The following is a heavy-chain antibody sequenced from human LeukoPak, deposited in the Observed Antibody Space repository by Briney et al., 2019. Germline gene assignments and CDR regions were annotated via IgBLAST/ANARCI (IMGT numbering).Heavy chain of an antibody. CDR2: IYYSGST. CDR1: GGSISSYY. J-gene: IGHJ2*01. CDR3: ARVGIAAWVSGHFDL. D-gene: IGHD6-13*01. Sequence: SETLSLTCTVSGGSISSYYCSWIRQPPGKGLEWNGYIYYSGSTKYNPSLKSRVTISVDTSKNQFSLKLSSVTAADTAVYYCARVGIAAWVSGHFDLWGRGTLVTVSS. V-gene: IGHV4-59*01.